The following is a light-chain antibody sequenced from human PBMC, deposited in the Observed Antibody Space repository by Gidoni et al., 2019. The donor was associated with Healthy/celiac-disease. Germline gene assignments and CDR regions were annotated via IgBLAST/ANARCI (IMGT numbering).Light chain of an antibody. CDR2: DAS. CDR3: QQRSNWLT. J-gene: IGKJ4*01. Sequence: IVLTQFPATLSLSPGERATLSCRASQSVSSYLAWYQQKPGQAPRLLIYDASNRATGLPARFSGSGSGTDFTLTISSLEPEDFAVYYGQQRSNWLTFGGGTKVEIK. CDR1: QSVSSY. V-gene: IGKV3-11*01.